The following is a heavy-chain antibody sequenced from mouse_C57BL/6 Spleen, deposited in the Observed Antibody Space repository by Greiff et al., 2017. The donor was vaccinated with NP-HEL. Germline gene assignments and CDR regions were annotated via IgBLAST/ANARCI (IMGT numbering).Heavy chain of an antibody. V-gene: IGHV5-16*01. CDR2: INYDGSST. CDR1: GFTFSDYY. CDR3: ARGVVAKGYYFDY. J-gene: IGHJ2*01. D-gene: IGHD1-1*01. Sequence: EVMLVESEGGLVQPGSSMKLSCTASGFTFSDYYMAWVRQVPEKGLEWVANINYDGSSTYYLDSLKSRFIISRENAKNILYLQMSSLKSEDTATYYCARGVVAKGYYFDYWGQGTTLTVSS.